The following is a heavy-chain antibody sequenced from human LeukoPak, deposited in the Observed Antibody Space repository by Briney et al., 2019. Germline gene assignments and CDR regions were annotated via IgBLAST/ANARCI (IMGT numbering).Heavy chain of an antibody. J-gene: IGHJ4*02. Sequence: GASVKVSCKASGGTFSSYAISWVRQAPGQGLEWMGGIIPIFGTANYAQKFQGRVTMTRDMSTSTVYMELSSLRSEDTAVYYCARDWGSIAVADYFDYWGQGTLVTVSS. CDR1: GGTFSSYA. CDR2: IIPIFGTA. D-gene: IGHD6-19*01. CDR3: ARDWGSIAVADYFDY. V-gene: IGHV1-69*05.